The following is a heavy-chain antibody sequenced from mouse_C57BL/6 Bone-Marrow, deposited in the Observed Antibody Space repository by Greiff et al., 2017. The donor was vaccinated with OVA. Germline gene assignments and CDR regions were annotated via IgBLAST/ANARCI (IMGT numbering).Heavy chain of an antibody. CDR3: ARGGYYDYDGGAWFAY. CDR2: INSNNGGT. D-gene: IGHD2-4*01. J-gene: IGHJ3*01. Sequence: VHVKQSGPELAKHGASVKIPCKASGYTFTDYNMDWVKQSHGKSLEWIGDINSNNGGTIYNQKFKGKATLTVDKSSSTAYMELRSLTSEDTAVYYCARGGYYDYDGGAWFAYWGQGTLVTVSA. CDR1: GYTFTDYN. V-gene: IGHV1-18*01.